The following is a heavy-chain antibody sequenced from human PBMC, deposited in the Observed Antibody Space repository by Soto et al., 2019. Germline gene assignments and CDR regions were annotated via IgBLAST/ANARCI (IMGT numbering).Heavy chain of an antibody. D-gene: IGHD4-17*01. V-gene: IGHV3-30*18. CDR1: GFTFSSYG. CDR2: ISYDGSNK. J-gene: IGHJ4*02. Sequence: GGSLRLSCAASGFTFSSYGMHWVRQAPGKGLEWVAVISYDGSNKYYADSVKGRFTISRDNSKNTLYLQMNSLRAEDTAVYYCAKDQEEGTVPFDYWGQGT. CDR3: AKDQEEGTVPFDY.